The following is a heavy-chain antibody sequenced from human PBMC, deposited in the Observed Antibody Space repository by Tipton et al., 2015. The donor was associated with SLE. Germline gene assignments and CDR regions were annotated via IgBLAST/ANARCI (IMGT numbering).Heavy chain of an antibody. CDR3: AGGLGYITDL. CDR1: GFNVSHSF. Sequence: SLRLSCAASGFNVSHSFMNWVRQAPGEGLDWLSLISASGNTYYADSVRGRFTISRDNSKNTLFLQMNNLRAEDTAVYYCAGGLGYITDLWGQGTLLTVSS. D-gene: IGHD2-2*02. CDR2: ISASGNT. V-gene: IGHV3-66*01. J-gene: IGHJ4*02.